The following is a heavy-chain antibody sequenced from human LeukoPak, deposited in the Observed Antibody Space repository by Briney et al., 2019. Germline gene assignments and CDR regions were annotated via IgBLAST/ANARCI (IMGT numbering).Heavy chain of an antibody. CDR2: IYTSGST. CDR3: AGGVVVPAAPLDI. V-gene: IGHV4-61*02. D-gene: IGHD2-2*01. Sequence: PSETLSLTCTVSGGSISSGSYYWSWIRQPAGKGLEWIGRIYTSGSTNYNPSLKSRVTISVDTSKNQFSLKLSSVTAADTAVYYCAGGVVVPAAPLDIWGQGTMVTVSP. J-gene: IGHJ3*02. CDR1: GGSISSGSYY.